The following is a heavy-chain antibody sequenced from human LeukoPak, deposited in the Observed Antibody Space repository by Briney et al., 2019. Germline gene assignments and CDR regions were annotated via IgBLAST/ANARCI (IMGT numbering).Heavy chain of an antibody. CDR3: AGGTSSETGMDV. CDR1: GYTFTNYY. J-gene: IGHJ6*02. D-gene: IGHD3/OR15-3a*01. CDR2: INPSGGST. V-gene: IGHV1-46*01. Sequence: GASVKVSCKASGYTFTNYYIHWVRQAPGQGLEWMGMINPSGGSTNYAEKFQGRVTMTRDTSTSTVYMELSSLRSEDTAVYYCAGGTSSETGMDVWGQGTTVTVSS.